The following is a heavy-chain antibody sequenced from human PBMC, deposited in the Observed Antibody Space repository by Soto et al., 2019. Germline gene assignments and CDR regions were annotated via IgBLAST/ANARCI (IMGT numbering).Heavy chain of an antibody. V-gene: IGHV1-18*01. CDR3: ARAWMEGLWFGGQKGGFDP. CDR1: GYTFTSYG. D-gene: IGHD3-10*01. J-gene: IGHJ5*02. Sequence: QVQLVQSGAEVKKPGASVKVSCKASGYTFTSYGISWVRQAPGQGLEWMGWISAYNGNTNYAQKLQGRVTMTTDTXXSXAXXELRSLRSDDTAVYYCARAWMEGLWFGGQKGGFDPWGQGTLVTVSS. CDR2: ISAYNGNT.